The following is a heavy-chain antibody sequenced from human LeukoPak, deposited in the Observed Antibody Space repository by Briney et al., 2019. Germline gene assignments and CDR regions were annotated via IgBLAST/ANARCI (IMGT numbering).Heavy chain of an antibody. CDR2: IIPIFGTA. CDR3: ARAGSCSGGSCYNP. CDR1: GGTFSSYA. V-gene: IGHV1-69*13. Sequence: GASVKVSCKASGGTFSSYAISWVRQAPGQGLEWMGGIIPIFGTANYAQKFQGRVTITADESTSTAYMGLSSLRSEDTAVYYCARAGSCSGGSCYNPWGQGTLVTVSS. J-gene: IGHJ5*02. D-gene: IGHD2-15*01.